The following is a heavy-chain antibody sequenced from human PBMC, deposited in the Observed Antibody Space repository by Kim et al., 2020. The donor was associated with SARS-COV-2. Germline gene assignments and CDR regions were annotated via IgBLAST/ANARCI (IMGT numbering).Heavy chain of an antibody. CDR2: IKQDGSEK. J-gene: IGHJ3*02. CDR1: GFTYSSYW. D-gene: IGHD3-16*01. Sequence: GGSLRLSCAASGFTYSSYWMSWVRQAPGKGLEWVANIKQDGSEKYYVDSVKGRFTISRDNARNSLYLQMNSLRGEDTAVYYCARLGYAFDIWGQGTMVTVSS. CDR3: ARLGYAFDI. V-gene: IGHV3-7*01.